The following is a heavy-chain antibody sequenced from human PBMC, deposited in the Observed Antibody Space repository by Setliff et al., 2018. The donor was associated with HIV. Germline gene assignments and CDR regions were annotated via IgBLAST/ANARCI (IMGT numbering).Heavy chain of an antibody. CDR3: ARGFMSIRVLTPFGY. D-gene: IGHD2-8*01. Sequence: GASVKVSCKASGYLFTGYYMHWVRQAPGQGLEWMGWINVNSGGTKYAQKFQGRVTMTRDTSISTAYMEVSSLRSDDTAVYYCARGFMSIRVLTPFGYWGQGTLVTVSS. CDR2: INVNSGGT. J-gene: IGHJ4*02. V-gene: IGHV1-2*02. CDR1: GYLFTGYY.